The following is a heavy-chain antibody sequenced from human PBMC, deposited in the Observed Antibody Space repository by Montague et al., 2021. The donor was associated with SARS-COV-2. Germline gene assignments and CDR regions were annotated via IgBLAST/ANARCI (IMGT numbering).Heavy chain of an antibody. CDR1: GFIFSGYA. CDR2: ITGSGHAT. CDR3: ASRPGEPYYYDY. D-gene: IGHD1-14*01. J-gene: IGHJ4*02. V-gene: IGHV3-23*01. Sequence: SLRLSCAASGFIFSGYAMTWVRQAPGKGLEWVSGITGSGHATYYADSVKGRFTISRDRSRSTLYLQMNSLRVEDTAVYYCASRPGEPYYYDYWGPGALVTVSS.